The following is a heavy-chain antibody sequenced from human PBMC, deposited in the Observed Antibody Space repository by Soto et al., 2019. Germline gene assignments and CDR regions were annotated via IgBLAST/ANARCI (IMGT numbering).Heavy chain of an antibody. Sequence: QVHLVQSGTEVKKPGSSVKVSCKASGGTFSSSGFSWVRQAPGQGLEWMGMIVPSLDTTNYAQKFQARVTITADEVTSTAYVELCSLGSEDTAVYYCARWPQPRYTADPYAVDVWGQGTRVIGSS. V-gene: IGHV1-69*11. CDR1: GGTFSSSG. D-gene: IGHD3-16*02. J-gene: IGHJ6*02. CDR3: ARWPQPRYTADPYAVDV. CDR2: IVPSLDTT.